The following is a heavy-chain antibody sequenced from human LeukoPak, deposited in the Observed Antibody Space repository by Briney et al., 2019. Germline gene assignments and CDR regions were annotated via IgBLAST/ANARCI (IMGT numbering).Heavy chain of an antibody. CDR2: ISSSGSTI. D-gene: IGHD3-22*01. V-gene: IGHV3-48*03. CDR3: ARDARYYDSSGPGGY. Sequence: GGSLRLSCAASGFTFSSYEMNWVCQAPGKGLEWVSYISSSGSTIYYADSVMGRFTISRDNAKNSLYLQMNSLRAEDTAVYYCARDARYYDSSGPGGYWGQGTLVTVSS. CDR1: GFTFSSYE. J-gene: IGHJ4*02.